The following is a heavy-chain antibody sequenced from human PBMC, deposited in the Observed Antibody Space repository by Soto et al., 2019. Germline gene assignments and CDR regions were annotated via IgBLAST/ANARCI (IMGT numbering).Heavy chain of an antibody. CDR3: ARSRAAWVNAFEI. J-gene: IGHJ3*02. D-gene: IGHD6-25*01. Sequence: QITLTESGPTLVKPTQTLTLTCTFSGFSLSTHGVGVGWIRQPPGKALEWLAIFFWDDDTRYSISLKNRLTITKDTSRNQVVLTMTNMDPADTATYYCARSRAAWVNAFEIWGQGTMVTVSS. V-gene: IGHV2-5*02. CDR2: FFWDDDT. CDR1: GFSLSTHGVG.